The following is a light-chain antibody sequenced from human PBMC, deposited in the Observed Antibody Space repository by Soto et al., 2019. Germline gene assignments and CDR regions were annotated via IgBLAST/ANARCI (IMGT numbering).Light chain of an antibody. CDR3: SSYTTSNTRQIV. J-gene: IGLJ1*01. CDR1: SSGVGGYNY. V-gene: IGLV2-14*03. CDR2: DVT. Sequence: QSGLTQPASVSGSPGQSITISCTGTSSGVGGYNYVSWYQHHPGKAPKLIISDVTNRPSGVSNPFSGSKSGNTASLTISGLQPEDEADYYCSSYTTSNTRQIVLGTGTKVTVL.